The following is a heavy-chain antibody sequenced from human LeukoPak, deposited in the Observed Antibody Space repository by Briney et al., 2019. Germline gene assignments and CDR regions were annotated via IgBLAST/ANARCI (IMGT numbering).Heavy chain of an antibody. Sequence: GASVKVSCKASGYTFTAYYMHWVRQAPGQGLEGMGWINPNSGDTNYAQKFQGRVTMTRDTSISTAYMELSRLRSDDTAVYYCARENRLYDSSGYYWGYWGQGTLVTVSS. CDR3: ARENRLYDSSGYYWGY. CDR2: INPNSGDT. CDR1: GYTFTAYY. J-gene: IGHJ4*02. V-gene: IGHV1-2*02. D-gene: IGHD3-22*01.